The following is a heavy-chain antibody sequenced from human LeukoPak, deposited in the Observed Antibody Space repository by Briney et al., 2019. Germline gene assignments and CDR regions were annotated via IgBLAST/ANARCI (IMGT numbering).Heavy chain of an antibody. CDR3: ATASSGLFY. CDR1: GLTFSNAW. J-gene: IGHJ4*02. V-gene: IGHV3-15*01. CDR2: IKRKTDGETT. D-gene: IGHD3-16*01. Sequence: GGSLRLPCAASGLTFSNAWMSWVRQALGEGLEWVGRIKRKTDGETTEYVAPVKGRFTISRDDSKNTLYLQMNSLKTEDTGVYYCATASSGLFYWGQGTLVTVSS.